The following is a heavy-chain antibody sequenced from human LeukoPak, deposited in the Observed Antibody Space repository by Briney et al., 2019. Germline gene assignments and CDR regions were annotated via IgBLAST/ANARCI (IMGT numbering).Heavy chain of an antibody. CDR3: ARTPVTVIRGVIEDGMDV. D-gene: IGHD3-10*01. Sequence: ASVKVSCKPSGYTFTDYYLHWVRQAPGQGLEWMGWIDPNTGRTNFAEKFQGRVTMTRDTSVSTAYVDLIGLGSDDTAVYFCARTPVTVIRGVIEDGMDVWGQGTTVTVSS. J-gene: IGHJ6*02. CDR2: IDPNTGRT. V-gene: IGHV1-2*02. CDR1: GYTFTDYY.